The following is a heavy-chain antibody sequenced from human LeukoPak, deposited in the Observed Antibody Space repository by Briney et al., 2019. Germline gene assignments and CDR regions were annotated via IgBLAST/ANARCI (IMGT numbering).Heavy chain of an antibody. J-gene: IGHJ4*02. CDR1: GYPFTGYY. CDR3: ARTVAARGDY. Sequence: SCKASGYPFTGYYVHWVRQAPGKGLEWVAVISYDGSNKYYADSVKGRFTISRDNSKNTLYLQMNSLRAEDTAVYYCARTVAARGDYWGQGTLVTVSS. D-gene: IGHD6-25*01. CDR2: ISYDGSNK. V-gene: IGHV3-30-3*01.